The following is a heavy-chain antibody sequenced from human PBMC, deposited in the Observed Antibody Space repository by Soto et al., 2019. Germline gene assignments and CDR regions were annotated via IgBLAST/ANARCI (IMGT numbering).Heavy chain of an antibody. CDR2: INHSGIT. CDR1: GGSFSGYY. CDR3: ARATTNVVSSFDC. D-gene: IGHD2-2*01. Sequence: SETLSLTCGVSGGSFSGYYWSWIRQSPGKGLEWIGEINHSGITHYNPSLKSRLTFSIDMSKNQVSLQLDSVTAADTALYFCARATTNVVSSFDCWGQGTLVT. V-gene: IGHV4-34*01. J-gene: IGHJ4*02.